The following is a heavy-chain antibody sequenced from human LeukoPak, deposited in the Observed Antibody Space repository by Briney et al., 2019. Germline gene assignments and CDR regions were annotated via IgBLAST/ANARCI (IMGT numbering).Heavy chain of an antibody. V-gene: IGHV4-39*02. J-gene: IGHJ4*02. CDR1: GGSIRSGSQY. CDR3: AKRDDSGGNLVDL. D-gene: IGHD3-22*01. CDR2: IYYSGST. Sequence: SETLSLTCTVSGGSIRSGSQYWAWTRQPPGKGLEWIGSIYYSGSTYYNPSLENRVTISIDTSKNHFSLKLSSLSAADTSVYYCAKRDDSGGNLVDLWGQVTLGTVS.